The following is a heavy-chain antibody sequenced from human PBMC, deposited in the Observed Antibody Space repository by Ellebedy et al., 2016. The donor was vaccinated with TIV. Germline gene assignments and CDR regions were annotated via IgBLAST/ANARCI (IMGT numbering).Heavy chain of an antibody. CDR2: ISGSGGTI. CDR1: GFSMNDYN. V-gene: IGHV3-11*01. Sequence: PGGSLRLSCSASGFSMNDYNLSWIRQAPGKGLEWISYISGSGGTIYYADSVKGRFTISRDNAYSSLFLEMNSLRAEDTAVYYCARIYGAGRNLDYWGQGTMVTVST. CDR3: ARIYGAGRNLDY. D-gene: IGHD2/OR15-2a*01. J-gene: IGHJ4*02.